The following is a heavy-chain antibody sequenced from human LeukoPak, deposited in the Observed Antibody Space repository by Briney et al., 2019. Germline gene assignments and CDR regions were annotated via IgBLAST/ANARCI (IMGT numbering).Heavy chain of an antibody. V-gene: IGHV4-31*03. CDR2: IYHSGST. CDR3: ARGWLPPYFDY. CDR1: GGSISSGGYY. J-gene: IGHJ4*02. D-gene: IGHD3-22*01. Sequence: PSETLSLTCTVSGGSISSGGYYWSWIRQHPGKGLEWIGYIYHSGSTYYNPSLKSRVTISVDTSKNQFSLKLSSVTAADTAVYYCARGWLPPYFDYWGQGTLVTVSS.